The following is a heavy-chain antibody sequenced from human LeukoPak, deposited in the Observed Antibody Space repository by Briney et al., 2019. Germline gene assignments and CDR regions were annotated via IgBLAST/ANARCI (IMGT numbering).Heavy chain of an antibody. J-gene: IGHJ4*02. CDR3: ARDSGWELRTNSFAY. Sequence: ASVTLRFSGSGYTFTSYSINSLRRAPGQGLEWMGWISPSNDATSYAQKVQDRDTMTTDTSTTTDYMELRSMGSDNTAIYYCARDSGWELRTNSFAYWGQGTQVTVSS. CDR1: GYTFTSYS. D-gene: IGHD1-26*01. CDR2: ISPSNDAT. V-gene: IGHV1-18*04.